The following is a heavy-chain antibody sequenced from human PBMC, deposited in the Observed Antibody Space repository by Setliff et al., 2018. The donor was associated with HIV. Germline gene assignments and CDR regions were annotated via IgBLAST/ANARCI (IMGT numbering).Heavy chain of an antibody. CDR2: IYYSGST. CDR3: ARGRDYTGSWFRPFYLDF. J-gene: IGHJ4*01. CDR1: GGSIRSYY. D-gene: IGHD3-3*01. V-gene: IGHV4-59*08. Sequence: PSETLSLTCTVSGGSIRSYYWSWIRQPPGKGLEWIGYIYYSGSTNYNPSLKSRVSMSIDTSKNQFSLKLTSVTAADTAIYYCARGRDYTGSWFRPFYLDFWGHGNLVTVSS.